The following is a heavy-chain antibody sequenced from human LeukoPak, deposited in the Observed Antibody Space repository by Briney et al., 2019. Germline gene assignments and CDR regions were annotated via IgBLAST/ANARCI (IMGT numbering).Heavy chain of an antibody. CDR3: AKDIGVGGYSYGNFDY. J-gene: IGHJ4*02. V-gene: IGHV3-9*01. CDR2: ISWNSGSI. CDR1: GFTFDDYA. Sequence: GGSLRLSCAASGFTFDDYAMHWVRQAPGKGLEWVSGISWNSGSIGYADSVKGRFTISRDNAKNSLYLQMNSLRAEDTALYYCAKDIGVGGYSYGNFDYWGQGTLVTVSS. D-gene: IGHD5-18*01.